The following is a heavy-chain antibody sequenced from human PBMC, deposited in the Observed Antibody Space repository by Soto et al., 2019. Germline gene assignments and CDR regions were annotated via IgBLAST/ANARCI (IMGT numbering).Heavy chain of an antibody. CDR3: ARSQGSSTSLEIYYYYYYGMDV. D-gene: IGHD2-2*01. V-gene: IGHV1-69*01. J-gene: IGHJ6*02. Sequence: QVQLVQSGAEVKKPGSSVKVSCKASGGTFSSYAISWVRQAPGQGLEWMGGIIPISDTTNYAQKFKGRVKLTADESTSTAYMELSSLRSEDTAVYYCARSQGSSTSLEIYYYYYYGMDVWGQGTTVTVSS. CDR2: IIPISDTT. CDR1: GGTFSSYA.